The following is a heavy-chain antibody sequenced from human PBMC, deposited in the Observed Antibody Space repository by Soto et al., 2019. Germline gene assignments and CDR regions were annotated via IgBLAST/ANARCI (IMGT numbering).Heavy chain of an antibody. V-gene: IGHV2-70*04. Sequence: SGHTLVNPTQTLTLTCTVSGFSLSATGMRVTWIRQAPGKALEWLARIDWEDTKRYSSSLKTRLTISRDTSKNQVVLTMTNMDPADPGTYYCARAFYGMDVWGQGTTVTVSS. CDR3: ARAFYGMDV. J-gene: IGHJ6*02. CDR2: IDWEDTK. CDR1: GFSLSATGMR.